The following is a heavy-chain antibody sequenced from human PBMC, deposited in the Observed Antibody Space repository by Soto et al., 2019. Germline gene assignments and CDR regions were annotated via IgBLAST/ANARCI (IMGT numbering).Heavy chain of an antibody. D-gene: IGHD6-19*01. J-gene: IGHJ6*02. V-gene: IGHV1-69*13. CDR3: ARDRYSSGWSVPLWVYYGMDV. Sequence: ASVKVCCKASGGTLSSYAISWVRQATGQGLEWMGGIIPIFGTANYAQKFQGRVTITADESTSTAYMELSSLRSEDTAVYYCARDRYSSGWSVPLWVYYGMDVWGQGTTVTVSS. CDR1: GGTLSSYA. CDR2: IIPIFGTA.